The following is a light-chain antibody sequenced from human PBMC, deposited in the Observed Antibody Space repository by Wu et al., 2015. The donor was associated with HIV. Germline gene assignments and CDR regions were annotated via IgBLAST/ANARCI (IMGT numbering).Light chain of an antibody. Sequence: EIVMTQSPATLSVSPGERATLSCRASQSISRKLAWYQQRPGQAPRLLIYGASTRATGIPARFSGSGSATEFTLTISSLQSEDFAVYYCQHYNKWLLTFGQGTKVEIK. J-gene: IGKJ1*01. CDR3: QHYNKWLLT. CDR1: QSISRK. V-gene: IGKV3-15*01. CDR2: GAS.